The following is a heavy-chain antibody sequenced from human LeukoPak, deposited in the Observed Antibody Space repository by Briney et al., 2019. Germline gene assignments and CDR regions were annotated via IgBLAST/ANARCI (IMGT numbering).Heavy chain of an antibody. CDR1: GFSFNRRG. J-gene: IGHJ6*03. CDR2: ISPRSETI. Sequence: GESLRLSCATSGFSFNRRGMDWVRHPPGKGLEWVSYISPRSETIYYAESVKGRFTVSRDDSKDSLYLQMHTLRAEDTAVYYCARIDGPTVFTYYMDLWGKGTTVTVAS. V-gene: IGHV3-48*04. CDR3: ARIDGPTVFTYYMDL. D-gene: IGHD3-16*01.